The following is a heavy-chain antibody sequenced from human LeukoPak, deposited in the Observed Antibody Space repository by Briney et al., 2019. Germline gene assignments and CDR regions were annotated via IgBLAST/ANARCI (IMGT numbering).Heavy chain of an antibody. V-gene: IGHV3-23*01. CDR2: ISGSGGST. J-gene: IGHJ4*02. CDR1: GFTFRSYG. Sequence: QTGGSLRLSCAASGFTFRSYGMSWVRQAPGKGLEWVPAISGSGGSTYYADSVKGRFTISRDNSKNTLYLQMNSLRAEDTAVYYCAKERASSWGNYYFDYWGQGTLVTVSS. CDR3: AKERASSWGNYYFDY. D-gene: IGHD6-13*01.